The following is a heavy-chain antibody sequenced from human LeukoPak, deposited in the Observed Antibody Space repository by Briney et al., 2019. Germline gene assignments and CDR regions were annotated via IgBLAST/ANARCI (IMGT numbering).Heavy chain of an antibody. D-gene: IGHD6-19*01. CDR1: GGTFTSYA. V-gene: IGHV7-4-1*02. CDR3: ARDLRSSGWYYFDY. Sequence: ASVKVSCKASGGTFTSYAMNWVRQAPGQGLEWMGWINTNTGNPTYAQGFTGRFVFSLDTSVSTAYLQISSLKAEDTAVYYCARDLRSSGWYYFDYWGQGTLVTVSS. J-gene: IGHJ4*02. CDR2: INTNTGNP.